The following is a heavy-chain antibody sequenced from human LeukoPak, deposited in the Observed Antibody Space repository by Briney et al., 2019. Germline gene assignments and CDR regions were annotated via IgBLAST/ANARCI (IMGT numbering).Heavy chain of an antibody. J-gene: IGHJ6*03. CDR2: IIPIFGTA. CDR3: ARDFWSGYRKSYYYYYMDV. CDR1: GGTFSSYA. V-gene: IGHV1-69*13. D-gene: IGHD3-3*01. Sequence: GAXVKVSCKASGGTFSSYAISWVRQAPGQGLEWMGGIIPIFGTANYAQKFQGRVTITADESTSTAYMELSSLRSEDTAVYYCARDFWSGYRKSYYYYYMDVWGKGTTVTVSS.